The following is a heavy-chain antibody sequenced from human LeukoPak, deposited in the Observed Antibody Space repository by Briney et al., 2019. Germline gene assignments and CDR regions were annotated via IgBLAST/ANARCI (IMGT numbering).Heavy chain of an antibody. CDR3: ARNGYYSSSWYMNY. J-gene: IGHJ4*02. CDR1: GYTFTGYY. D-gene: IGHD6-13*01. Sequence: GAPVKVSCKASGYTFTGYYMHWVRQAPGQGLEWMGWINPNSGGTNYAQKFQGRVTMTRDTSISTAYMELSRLRSDDTAVYYCARNGYYSSSWYMNYWGQGTLVTVSS. CDR2: INPNSGGT. V-gene: IGHV1-2*02.